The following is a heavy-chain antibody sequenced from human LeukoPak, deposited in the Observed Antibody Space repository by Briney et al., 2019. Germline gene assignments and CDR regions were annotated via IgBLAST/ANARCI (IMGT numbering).Heavy chain of an antibody. V-gene: IGHV4-28*01. CDR1: GYSISSNNF. D-gene: IGHD6-13*01. CDR2: IYYSGSA. CDR3: ARHLFIATATYGLDV. Sequence: SETLSLTCAVSGYSISSNNFWGWIRQPPGKGLEWIGYIYYSGSAYYNTSLNSRVTMSVDTSKNQFSLKLTSVTAADTAIYYCARHLFIATATYGLDVWGQGTTVTVSS. J-gene: IGHJ6*02.